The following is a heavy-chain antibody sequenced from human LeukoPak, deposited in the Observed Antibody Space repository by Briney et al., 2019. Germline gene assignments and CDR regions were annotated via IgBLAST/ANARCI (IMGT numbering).Heavy chain of an antibody. CDR3: VRGSIMVPFGGVPSIHFNI. CDR1: GFTFSSYA. J-gene: IGHJ3*02. D-gene: IGHD3-16*01. Sequence: GRSLRLSCAASGFTFSSYAMHWGRQAPGKGLDWVAVISYDGSNNYYADSVKGRFTISRDNSKNTLYLQMNSLRAEETAVYYCVRGSIMVPFGGVPSIHFNIWGQGTMVTVSS. V-gene: IGHV3-30*04. CDR2: ISYDGSNN.